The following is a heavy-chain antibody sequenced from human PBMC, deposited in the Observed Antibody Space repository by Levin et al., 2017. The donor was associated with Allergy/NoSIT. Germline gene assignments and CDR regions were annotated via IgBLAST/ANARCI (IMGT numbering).Heavy chain of an antibody. V-gene: IGHV3-23*01. CDR2: ISGSGGST. D-gene: IGHD3-22*01. Sequence: GGSLRLSCAASGFTFSSYAMSWVRQAPGKGLEWVSAISGSGGSTYYADSVKGRFTISRDNSKNTLYLQMNSLRAEDTAVYYCAKVYYYDSSGAEFDYWGQGTLVTVSS. CDR1: GFTFSSYA. J-gene: IGHJ4*02. CDR3: AKVYYYDSSGAEFDY.